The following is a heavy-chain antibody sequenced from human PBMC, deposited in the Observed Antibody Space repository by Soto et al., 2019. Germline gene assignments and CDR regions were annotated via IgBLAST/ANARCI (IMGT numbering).Heavy chain of an antibody. J-gene: IGHJ5*02. CDR1: GFTFSSYW. CDR2: INSDGSST. D-gene: IGHD6-19*01. V-gene: IGHV3-74*01. Sequence: GGSLRLSCADSGFTFSSYWMHWVRQAPGKGLVWVSRINSDGSSTSYADSVKGRFTISRDNAKNTLYLQMNSLRAEDTAVYYCARVGQWLVRGWFDPWGQGTLVTVSS. CDR3: ARVGQWLVRGWFDP.